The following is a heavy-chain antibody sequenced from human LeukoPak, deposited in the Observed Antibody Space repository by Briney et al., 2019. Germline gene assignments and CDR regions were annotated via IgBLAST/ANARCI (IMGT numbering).Heavy chain of an antibody. CDR1: GGSFSGYY. Sequence: ETLSLTCAVYGGSFSGYYWSWIRQAPGKGLEWVSVIYKSAITYYADTVRGRFTISRDNSKNTLYLQMNSLRAEDTAVYYCARSLRVRGVPDYMDVWGKGTTVTISS. J-gene: IGHJ6*03. D-gene: IGHD3-10*01. V-gene: IGHV3-53*01. CDR2: IYKSAIT. CDR3: ARSLRVRGVPDYMDV.